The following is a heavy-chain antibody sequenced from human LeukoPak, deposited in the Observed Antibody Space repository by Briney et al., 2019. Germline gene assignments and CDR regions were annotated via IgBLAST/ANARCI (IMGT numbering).Heavy chain of an antibody. V-gene: IGHV3-30-3*01. CDR2: ISYDGSNK. D-gene: IGHD5-18*01. Sequence: GGSLRLSCAASGFTFSSYAMHWVRQAPGKGLEWVAVISYDGSNKYYADSVKGRFTISRDNSKNTLYLQMNSLRAEDTAVYYCARDPLKVDTAMVGAFDYWGQGTLVTVSS. CDR1: GFTFSSYA. CDR3: ARDPLKVDTAMVGAFDY. J-gene: IGHJ4*02.